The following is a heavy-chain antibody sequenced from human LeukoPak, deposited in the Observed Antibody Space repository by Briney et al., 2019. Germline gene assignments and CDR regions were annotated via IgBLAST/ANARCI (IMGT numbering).Heavy chain of an antibody. CDR1: GFTFSSYE. V-gene: IGHV3-48*03. D-gene: IGHD4/OR15-4a*01. Sequence: PGGSLRLSCAASGFTFSSYEMNWVRQAPGKGLEWVPYISSSGSTINYADSVEGRFTISRDNARNSLYLQMNSLRAEDTAVYYCARGSSGGLTDYWGQGTLVTVSS. CDR2: ISSSGSTI. J-gene: IGHJ4*02. CDR3: ARGSSGGLTDY.